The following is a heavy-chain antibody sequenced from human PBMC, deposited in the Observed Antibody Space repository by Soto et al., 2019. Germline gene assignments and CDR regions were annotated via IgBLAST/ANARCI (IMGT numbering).Heavy chain of an antibody. CDR2: IYWDDDK. Sequence: GVGWIRQPPGKALEWLALIYWDDDKRYSPSLKSRLTITKNTSKNQVVLTMTNMDPVDTATYYCFFFQAEDGIRDTVPVSAFLLNRSSDL. CDR3: FFFQAEDGIRDTVPVSAFLLNRSSDL. J-gene: IGHJ2*01. D-gene: IGHD2-15*01. V-gene: IGHV2-5*02. CDR1: G.